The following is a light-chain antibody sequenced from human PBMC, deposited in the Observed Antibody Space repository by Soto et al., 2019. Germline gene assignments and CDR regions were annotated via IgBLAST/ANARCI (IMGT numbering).Light chain of an antibody. CDR2: AAS. CDR1: QSISSY. CDR3: QQSYSTPRT. Sequence: DIKMTQSPSSLSASVGAXVPIICRASQSISSYLNWYQQKPGKAPKVLIYAASSLQSGVPSRFSGSGSGTDCTLTISSLQPEDVATYYCQQSYSTPRTLAQGTKVDIK. J-gene: IGKJ1*01. V-gene: IGKV1-39*01.